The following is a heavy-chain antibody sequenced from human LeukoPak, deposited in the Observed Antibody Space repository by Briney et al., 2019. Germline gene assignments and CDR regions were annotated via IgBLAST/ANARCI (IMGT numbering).Heavy chain of an antibody. D-gene: IGHD6-13*01. J-gene: IGHJ4*02. CDR1: AFTFDDYA. V-gene: IGHV3-9*01. CDR2: ISWNSGSI. CDR3: AKEEGRAAAGTGFFDY. Sequence: GGSLRLSCAASAFTFDDYAMHWVRQAPGKGLEWVSGISWNSGSIGYADSVKGRFTISRDNAKNSLYLQMNSLRAEDTALYYCAKEEGRAAAGTGFFDYWGQGTLVTVSS.